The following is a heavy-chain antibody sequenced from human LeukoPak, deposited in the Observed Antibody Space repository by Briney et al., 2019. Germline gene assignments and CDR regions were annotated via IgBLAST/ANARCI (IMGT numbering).Heavy chain of an antibody. V-gene: IGHV3-53*01. J-gene: IGHJ4*02. CDR1: GFTVSNNY. Sequence: GGSLRLSCAASGFTVSNNYMNWVRQAPGKGLEWVSVIYSGGSTYYADSVQGRFTISRDNSQNTLYLQMNSLRAEDTAVYYCARGQRAAAGFDSWGQGTLVTVSS. D-gene: IGHD6-13*01. CDR3: ARGQRAAAGFDS. CDR2: IYSGGST.